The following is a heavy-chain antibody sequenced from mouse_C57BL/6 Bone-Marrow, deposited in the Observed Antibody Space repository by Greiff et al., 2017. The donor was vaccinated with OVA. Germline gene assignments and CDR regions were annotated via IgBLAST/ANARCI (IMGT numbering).Heavy chain of an antibody. D-gene: IGHD1-1*01. Sequence: EVKLQQSGPVLVKPGASVKMSCKASGYTFTDYYMNWVKQSHGKSLEWIGVINPYNGGTSYNQKFKGKATLTVDKSSSTAYMELNSLTSEDSAVYYCARRPITTVRYFDVWGTGTTVTVSS. J-gene: IGHJ1*03. V-gene: IGHV1-19*01. CDR2: INPYNGGT. CDR3: ARRPITTVRYFDV. CDR1: GYTFTDYY.